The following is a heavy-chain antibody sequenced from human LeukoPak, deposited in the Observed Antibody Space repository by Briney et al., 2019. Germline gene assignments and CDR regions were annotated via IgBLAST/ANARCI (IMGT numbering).Heavy chain of an antibody. CDR3: AREMATIVDY. CDR1: GYTFTRYY. J-gene: IGHJ4*02. CDR2: INSSGGST. D-gene: IGHD5-24*01. V-gene: IGHV1-46*01. Sequence: GASVKVSCKASGYTFTRYYMHWVRQAPGQGLEWMGVINSSGGSTSCAQKFQGRVTMTRDTSTSTVYMELSSLTSEDTAMYYCAREMATIVDYWGQGTLVTVSS.